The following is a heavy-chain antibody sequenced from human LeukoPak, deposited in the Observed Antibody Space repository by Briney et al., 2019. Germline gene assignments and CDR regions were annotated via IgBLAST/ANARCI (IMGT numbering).Heavy chain of an antibody. D-gene: IGHD2-15*01. J-gene: IGHJ4*01. CDR3: ARLNGHYSRGVDY. CDR2: ISSSAYTM. Sequence: GGSLRLSCEASGFTLSDYHMSWIRQAPGKGLEWVSQISSSAYTMHHANSVKGRLTISRDNAKNSLSLQMNSLRADDTAVYYCARLNGHYSRGVDYWGQGTLVTVSS. CDR1: GFTLSDYH. V-gene: IGHV3-11*01.